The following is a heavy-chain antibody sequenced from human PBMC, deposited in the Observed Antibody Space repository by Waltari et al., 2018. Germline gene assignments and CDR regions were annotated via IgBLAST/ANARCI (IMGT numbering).Heavy chain of an antibody. CDR1: GFTVISNW. J-gene: IGHJ4*02. V-gene: IGHV3-7*01. Sequence: EVQLVESGGGLVQPGGSRSLSCSASGFTVISNWMTWVRKAPGKGLEEVANINQDGSKKDYVDSVKGRFTISRDNAKNSLYLQMNSLRAEDTAVYYCAGDKYWGQGTLVTVSS. CDR3: AGDKY. CDR2: INQDGSKK.